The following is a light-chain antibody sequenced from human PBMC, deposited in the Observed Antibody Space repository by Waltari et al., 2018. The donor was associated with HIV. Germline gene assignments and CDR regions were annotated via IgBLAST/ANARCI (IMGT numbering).Light chain of an antibody. J-gene: IGLJ3*02. CDR1: TSNIGSNT. CDR3: AAWDDSLTGPV. CDR2: SNK. V-gene: IGLV1-44*01. Sequence: QSVLTQPPSASGTPGQRVTISCSGSTSNIGSNTVNWYQQVPGTAPKLLIYSNKQRPSGVPARFSGSGSGTSASLAISGLQSEDEADYYCAAWDDSLTGPVFGGGTKVTVL.